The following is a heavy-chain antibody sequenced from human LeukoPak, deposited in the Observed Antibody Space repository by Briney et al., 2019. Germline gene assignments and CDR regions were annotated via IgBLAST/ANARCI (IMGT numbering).Heavy chain of an antibody. CDR2: ITGSTGST. CDR3: AKRGYCNGTNCYHYFDY. D-gene: IGHD2-2*01. J-gene: IGHJ4*02. CDR1: GFTFSNYA. Sequence: GGSLRLSCAASGFTFSNYAMSWVRQAPGKGLEWVSTITGSTGSTYYADSLKGRFTISRDNSKNTLYLQMSSLRAEDTAVYYCAKRGYCNGTNCYHYFDYWGQGTLVTVSS. V-gene: IGHV3-23*01.